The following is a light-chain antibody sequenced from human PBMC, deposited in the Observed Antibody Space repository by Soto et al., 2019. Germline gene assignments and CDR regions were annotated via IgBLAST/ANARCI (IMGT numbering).Light chain of an antibody. J-gene: IGKJ4*01. CDR2: AAS. CDR3: QQYNNWPPLT. Sequence: DIVLTQSPGTLSLSPGERATLSCRASQSVSSSHLAWYQQKPGQAPRLFIYAASSRATGIPDRFSGSGSGTDFTLTISRLQSEDFAVYYCQQYNNWPPLTFGGGTKVEIK. CDR1: QSVSSSH. V-gene: IGKV3-20*01.